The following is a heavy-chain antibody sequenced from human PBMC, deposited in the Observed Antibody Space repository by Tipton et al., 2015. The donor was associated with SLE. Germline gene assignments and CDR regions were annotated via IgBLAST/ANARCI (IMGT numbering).Heavy chain of an antibody. J-gene: IGHJ4*02. D-gene: IGHD6-19*01. CDR2: IFHSGSA. CDR1: GGFLSSGDYS. V-gene: IGHV4-30-2*01. CDR3: ARGRIAVAGNHFDY. Sequence: TLSLTCTVSGGFLSSGDYSWSWVRQPPGKGLEWIGHIFHSGSAYYNPSLKSRVSISVDKTENQFSLKLKFVTAEDTGVYYCARGRIAVAGNHFDYWGQGTLVTVSS.